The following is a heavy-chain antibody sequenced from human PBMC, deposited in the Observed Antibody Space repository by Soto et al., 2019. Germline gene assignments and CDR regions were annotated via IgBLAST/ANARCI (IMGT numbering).Heavy chain of an antibody. D-gene: IGHD3-3*01. V-gene: IGHV1-2*02. CDR3: ARVLSWSLYYIDS. CDR2: MNPNTGGI. Sequence: QVQLVQSGAEVKKPGASVRVSCEASGYTFTDYFIHWVRQAPGQGLEWMGWMNPNTGGINYAQNHQGRVTMTRDTSISTAYMELRSLRSDDTAVYYCARVLSWSLYYIDSWGQGTLVTVSS. CDR1: GYTFTDYF. J-gene: IGHJ5*02.